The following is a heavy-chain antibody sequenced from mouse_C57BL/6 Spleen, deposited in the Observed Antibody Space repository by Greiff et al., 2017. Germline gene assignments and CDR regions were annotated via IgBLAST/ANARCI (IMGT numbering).Heavy chain of an antibody. CDR2: ISYDGSN. Sequence: VQLKESGPGLVKPSQSLSLTCSVTGYSITSGYYWNWIRQFPGNKLEWMGYISYDGSNNYNPSLKNRISITRDTSKNQFFLKLNSVTTEDTATYYCARGKSYYGSSHWYFDVWGTGTTVTVSS. CDR3: ARGKSYYGSSHWYFDV. J-gene: IGHJ1*03. V-gene: IGHV3-6*01. CDR1: GYSITSGYY. D-gene: IGHD1-1*01.